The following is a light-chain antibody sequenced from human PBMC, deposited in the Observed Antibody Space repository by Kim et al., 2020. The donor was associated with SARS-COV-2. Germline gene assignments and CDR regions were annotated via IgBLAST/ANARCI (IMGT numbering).Light chain of an antibody. CDR1: QSISSSY. V-gene: IGKV3-20*01. CDR2: GAS. CDR3: QHYSSSPPWT. J-gene: IGKJ1*01. Sequence: PGERATLSCRASQSISSSYLAWYQQRPGQAPRLLIYGASSRATGIPDRFGGSGSGADFTLTISRLEPEDFAVYYCQHYSSSPPWTFGQGTKVDIK.